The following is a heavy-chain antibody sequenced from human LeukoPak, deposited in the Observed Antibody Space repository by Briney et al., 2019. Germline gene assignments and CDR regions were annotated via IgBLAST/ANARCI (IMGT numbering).Heavy chain of an antibody. CDR3: ARVFDSTTPVDY. V-gene: IGHV3-11*04. Sequence: GGSLRLSCAASGFTFSDYYMSWIRQAPGKGLEWVSYISSSGSTIYYADSVKGRFTISRDNAKNSLYLQMNSLRAEDTAVYYYARVFDSTTPVDYWGQGTLVTVSS. J-gene: IGHJ4*02. D-gene: IGHD3-9*01. CDR2: ISSSGSTI. CDR1: GFTFSDYY.